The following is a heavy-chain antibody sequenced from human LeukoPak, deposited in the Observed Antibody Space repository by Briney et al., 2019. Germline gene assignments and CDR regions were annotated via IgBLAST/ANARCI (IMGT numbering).Heavy chain of an antibody. CDR1: GVTFSSYA. Sequence: GGSLRLSCAASGVTFSSYAMSWVRQAPGKGREGVSAISGSGGSTYYADSVKGLSTISRDNSKNTLYLQMNCLRAGDTAVYYCAKSTGTAVAPSDYWGQGTLVTVSS. D-gene: IGHD6-19*01. CDR3: AKSTGTAVAPSDY. V-gene: IGHV3-23*01. CDR2: ISGSGGST. J-gene: IGHJ4*02.